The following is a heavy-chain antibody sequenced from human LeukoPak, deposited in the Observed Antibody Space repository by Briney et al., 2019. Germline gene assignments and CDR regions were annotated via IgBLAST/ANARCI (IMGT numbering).Heavy chain of an antibody. V-gene: IGHV3-23*01. CDR1: GFTFSTHG. Sequence: GGTLRLSCVGSGFTFSTHGMNWVRQAPGKGLEWVSGIGGSGIGHSTHYADSVKGRFTISRDNSKNTLYLQMNSLRAEDTAVYYCAKDLENSGSYPYFDYWGQGTLVTVSS. J-gene: IGHJ4*02. CDR2: IGGSGIGHST. CDR3: AKDLENSGSYPYFDY. D-gene: IGHD1-26*01.